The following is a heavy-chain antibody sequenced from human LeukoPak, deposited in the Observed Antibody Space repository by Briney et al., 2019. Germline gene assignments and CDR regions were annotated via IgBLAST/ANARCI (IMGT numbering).Heavy chain of an antibody. J-gene: IGHJ4*02. D-gene: IGHD2-15*01. CDR3: TGGYLYPGNY. Sequence: QSGGSLRLSCAASGFSFSDSAIHWVRQASGKGLEWVGRIRSKTNSYATAYAASVKGRFTVSRDDSKKTAYLQMNSLRTEDTAVYYCTGGYLYPGNYWGQGTLVTVSS. CDR2: IRSKTNSYAT. V-gene: IGHV3-73*01. CDR1: GFSFSDSA.